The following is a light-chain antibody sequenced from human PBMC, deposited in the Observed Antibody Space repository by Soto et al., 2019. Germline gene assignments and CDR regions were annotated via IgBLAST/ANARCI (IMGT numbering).Light chain of an antibody. CDR3: SSYTSSSTPVV. V-gene: IGLV2-14*01. Sequence: QSALTQPASVSGSPGQSITISCNGTSSDVGGYNYVSWYQQHPGKAPKLMIYEVSNRPSGVSNRFSGSKSGNTASLTISGLQAEDEADYYCSSYTSSSTPVVFGGGTKVTVL. J-gene: IGLJ2*01. CDR1: SSDVGGYNY. CDR2: EVS.